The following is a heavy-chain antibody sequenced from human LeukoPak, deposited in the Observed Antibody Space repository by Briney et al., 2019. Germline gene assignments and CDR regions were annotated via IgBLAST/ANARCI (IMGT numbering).Heavy chain of an antibody. J-gene: IGHJ5*02. V-gene: IGHV3-23*01. CDR3: AKDRGPYIGIANNWFDP. CDR1: GFTFHIYG. Sequence: GGSLRLSCVASGFTFHIYGMNLRGEDTAKCLYSGSRIQRSGSSTHHADSVKGRFTISRDNSKNTIYLEINSLRGEDTAVYYCAKDRGPYIGIANNWFDPWGQGTLVIVSS. D-gene: IGHD1-1*01. CDR2: IQRSGSST.